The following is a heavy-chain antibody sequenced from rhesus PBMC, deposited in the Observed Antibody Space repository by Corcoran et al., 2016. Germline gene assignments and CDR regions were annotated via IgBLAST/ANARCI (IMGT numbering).Heavy chain of an antibody. Sequence: QLQLQESGPGLVKPSETLSLTCAVSGGSISGGYGWSWIRQPPGQGLEWIGHIFGSIGSTYSNPSLQSRVTSSTDTSKNKFSLKLSSVTAADTAVYYCARESSSGHYFDYWGQGVLVTVSS. D-gene: IGHD6-31*01. V-gene: IGHV4S7*01. CDR2: IFGSIGST. J-gene: IGHJ4*01. CDR3: ARESSSGHYFDY. CDR1: GGSISGGYG.